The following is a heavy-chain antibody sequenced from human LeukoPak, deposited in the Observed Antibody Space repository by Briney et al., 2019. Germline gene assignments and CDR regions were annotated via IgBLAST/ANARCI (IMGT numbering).Heavy chain of an antibody. CDR2: FDPEDGET. Sequence: GASVKVSCKVSGYTLTESSMHWVRQAPGKGLEWMGGFDPEDGETIYAQKFQGRVTMTEDTSTDTAYMELSSLRSEDTAVYYCATAQLLAPRDAFDIWGQGTMVTVSS. CDR3: ATAQLLAPRDAFDI. CDR1: GYTLTESS. V-gene: IGHV1-24*01. D-gene: IGHD1-26*01. J-gene: IGHJ3*02.